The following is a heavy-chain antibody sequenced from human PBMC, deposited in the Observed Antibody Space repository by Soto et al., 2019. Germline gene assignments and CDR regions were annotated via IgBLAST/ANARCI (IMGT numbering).Heavy chain of an antibody. J-gene: IGHJ3*02. CDR3: ARTYDGSGPNSGGYAFDI. CDR1: VASISSYY. CDR2: IYYSGT. D-gene: IGHD3-22*01. Sequence: PANTMSITCTVSVASISSYYCSCICQLQVTGLEWIAYIYYSGTSYNPSLKSRVSISLDTSKNQFSLKLSSVTAADTAVYYCARTYDGSGPNSGGYAFDIWGQGTMVTVSS. V-gene: IGHV4-59*07.